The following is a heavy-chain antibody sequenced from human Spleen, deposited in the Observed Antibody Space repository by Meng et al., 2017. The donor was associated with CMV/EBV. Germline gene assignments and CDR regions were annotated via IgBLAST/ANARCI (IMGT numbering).Heavy chain of an antibody. V-gene: IGHV3-74*01. Sequence: GESLKISCAASGFKFRDYWMHWVRQAPGKGPVWVSRIDGDGATTIYADSAKGRFTISRDNAKNSLFLQMDSLRAEDTAVYYCANSGLAGGARWGQGTLVTVSS. J-gene: IGHJ4*02. D-gene: IGHD2-21*01. CDR3: ANSGLAGGAR. CDR2: IDGDGATT. CDR1: GFKFRDYW.